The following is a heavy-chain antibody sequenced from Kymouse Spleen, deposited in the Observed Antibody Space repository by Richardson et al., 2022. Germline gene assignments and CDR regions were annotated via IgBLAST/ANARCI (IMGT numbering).Heavy chain of an antibody. CDR3: ARDPRRIQLWPLDYYYGMDV. V-gene: IGHV4-34*01. CDR1: GGSFSGYY. J-gene: IGHJ6*02. D-gene: IGHD5-18,IGHD5-18*01. CDR2: INHSGST. Sequence: QVQLQQWGAGLLKPSETLSLTCAVYGGSFSGYYWSWIRQPPGKGLEWIGEINHSGSTNYNPSLKSRVTISVDTSKNQFSLKLSSVTAADTAVYYCARDPRRIQLWPLDYYYGMDVWGQGTTVTVSS.